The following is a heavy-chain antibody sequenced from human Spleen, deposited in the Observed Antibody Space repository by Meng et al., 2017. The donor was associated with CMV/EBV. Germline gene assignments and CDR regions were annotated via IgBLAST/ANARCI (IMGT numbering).Heavy chain of an antibody. CDR2: VHHSGTT. CDR3: ARVGVWGTYRYSIDS. D-gene: IGHD3-16*02. Sequence: SSGSVSISNWWTWVRQPPGKGLEWIGEVHHSGTTNYNPSLKSRLTISVDKSKNQFSLSLNFVTAADTAMYYCARVGVWGTYRYSIDSWGPGVLVTVSS. CDR1: SGSVSISNW. V-gene: IGHV4-4*02. J-gene: IGHJ4*02.